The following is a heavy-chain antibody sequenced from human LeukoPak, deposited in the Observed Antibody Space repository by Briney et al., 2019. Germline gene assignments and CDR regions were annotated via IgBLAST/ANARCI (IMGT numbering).Heavy chain of an antibody. CDR1: GVTFSSYS. J-gene: IGHJ4*02. CDR3: ASVDYYGSGNYYNDVDY. D-gene: IGHD3-10*01. V-gene: IGHV3-21*01. Sequence: GGSLRLSCAASGVTFSSYSMNWVRQAPGQGLEWVSSISSSSSYIYYADSVKGRFTISRDNAKNSLYLQMNSLRAEDTAVYYRASVDYYGSGNYYNDVDYWGQGTLVTVSS. CDR2: ISSSSSYI.